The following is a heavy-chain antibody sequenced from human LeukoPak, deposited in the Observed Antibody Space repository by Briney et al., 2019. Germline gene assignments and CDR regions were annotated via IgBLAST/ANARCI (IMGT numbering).Heavy chain of an antibody. D-gene: IGHD3-10*01. CDR3: ARCPTYYYGSGSPYGMDV. CDR1: VYTFTGYF. V-gene: IGHV1-2*02. J-gene: IGHJ6*02. Sequence: ASVKVSCKASVYTFTGYFMHWVRQAPGQGLEWMGWTNPNSGGTNYAQKFQGRVTMTRDTSISTAYMELSRLRSDDTAVYYCARCPTYYYGSGSPYGMDVWGQGTTVTVSS. CDR2: TNPNSGGT.